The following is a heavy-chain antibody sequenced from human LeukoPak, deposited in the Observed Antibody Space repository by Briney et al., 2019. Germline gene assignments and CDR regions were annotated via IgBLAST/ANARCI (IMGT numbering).Heavy chain of an antibody. D-gene: IGHD5-18*01. CDR3: ASTAMAYDAFDI. CDR2: ISTSTIIL. Sequence: GGSLRLSCAASGFTFSTYTMNWVRQAPGKGLEWLSYISTSTIILSYADSVKGRFTISRDDAKNSLFLQMNSLRVEDTAVYYCASTAMAYDAFDIWGQGTMVTVSS. V-gene: IGHV3-48*01. CDR1: GFTFSTYT. J-gene: IGHJ3*02.